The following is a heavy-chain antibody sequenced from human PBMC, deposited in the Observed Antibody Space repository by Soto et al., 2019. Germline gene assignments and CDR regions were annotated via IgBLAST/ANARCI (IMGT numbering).Heavy chain of an antibody. CDR3: AHWLACPSGYDA. J-gene: IGHJ6*02. V-gene: IGHV2-5*01. Sequence: QITLKESGPTLVKPTQTLTLTCTFSGVSLTSGVVGVGWIRQPPGEALEWLALIYWNDEQYYNPSLRNRLTIPSDTSKSQVVLTLTNMDPVDTATYYCAHWLACPSGYDAWGQGTTVTVSS. CDR1: GVSLTSGVVG. CDR2: IYWNDEQ. D-gene: IGHD6-13*01.